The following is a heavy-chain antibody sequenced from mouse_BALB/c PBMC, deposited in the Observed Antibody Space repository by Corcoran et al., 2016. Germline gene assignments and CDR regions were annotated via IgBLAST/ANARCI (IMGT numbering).Heavy chain of an antibody. V-gene: IGHV9-1*02. D-gene: IGHD2-4*01. Sequence: QIQLVQSGPELKKPGETVKISCKASGYTFTNYGMNWVKQAPGKGLKWMDWINTYTGEPTYADDFKGRFAFSLETSASTAYLQINNLKNEDMATYFCASGDYDEYYFDYWGQGTTLTVSS. CDR2: INTYTGEP. CDR3: ASGDYDEYYFDY. CDR1: GYTFTNYG. J-gene: IGHJ2*01.